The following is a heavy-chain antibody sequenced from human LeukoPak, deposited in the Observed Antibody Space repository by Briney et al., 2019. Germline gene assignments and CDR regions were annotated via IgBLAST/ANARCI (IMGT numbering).Heavy chain of an antibody. CDR3: TADTFESSRYSHDY. Sequence: GGSLRLSCVTSGFTFSDTWMSWVRQAPGKGLEWVGRIKRKVDDETKNYAAPVRGRFTISRDDSKNTVYLKMDSLRTGDTAVYYCTADTFESSRYSHDYWGQGTLVTVSS. CDR2: IKRKVDDETK. D-gene: IGHD3-22*01. CDR1: GFTFSDTW. V-gene: IGHV3-15*01. J-gene: IGHJ4*02.